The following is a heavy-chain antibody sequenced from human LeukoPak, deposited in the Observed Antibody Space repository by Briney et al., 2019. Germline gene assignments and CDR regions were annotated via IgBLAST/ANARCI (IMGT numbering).Heavy chain of an antibody. CDR2: IKQDGSEK. V-gene: IGHV3-7*05. Sequence: GGSLRLSCAASGFTFSSYWMSWARQAPGKGLEWVANIKQDGSEKYYADSVKGRITISRDNAKNSLFLQMNSLRADDTALYYCAREAYRDTSVDYWGQGTLVTVSS. CDR3: AREAYRDTSVDY. D-gene: IGHD5-18*01. J-gene: IGHJ4*02. CDR1: GFTFSSYW.